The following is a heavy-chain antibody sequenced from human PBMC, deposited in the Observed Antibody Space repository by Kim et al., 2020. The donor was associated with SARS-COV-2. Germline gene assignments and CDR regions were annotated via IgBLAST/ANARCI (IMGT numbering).Heavy chain of an antibody. CDR3: ASGDPFKAAAGIHDYYYGMDV. CDR1: GGTFSSYA. Sequence: SVKVSCKASGGTFSSYAISWVRQAPGQGLEWMGGIIPIFGTANYAQKFQGRVTITADESTSTAYMELSSLRSEDTAVYYCASGDPFKAAAGIHDYYYGMDVWGQGTTVTVSS. CDR2: IIPIFGTA. J-gene: IGHJ6*02. D-gene: IGHD6-13*01. V-gene: IGHV1-69*13.